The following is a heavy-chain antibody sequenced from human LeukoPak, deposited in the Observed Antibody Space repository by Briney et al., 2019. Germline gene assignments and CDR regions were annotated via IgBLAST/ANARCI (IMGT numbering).Heavy chain of an antibody. CDR3: AVTRTIFGVVIEYNWFDP. J-gene: IGHJ5*02. CDR2: FYPGDSDT. V-gene: IGHV5-51*01. CDR1: GYSFTRYW. Sequence: GESLKISCKGSGYSFTRYWIGWVGQMPGKGLEWMGFFYPGDSDTRYSPSFQGQVTISADKSISTAYLQWSNLKASDTAMYYCAVTRTIFGVVIEYNWFDPWGQGTLVTVSS. D-gene: IGHD3-3*01.